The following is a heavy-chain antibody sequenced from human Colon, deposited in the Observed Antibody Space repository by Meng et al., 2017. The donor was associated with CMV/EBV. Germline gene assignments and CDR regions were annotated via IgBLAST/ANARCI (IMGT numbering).Heavy chain of an antibody. CDR2: ITNSGITT. D-gene: IGHD6-25*01. Sequence: GESLKISCAASGFTLSNYWMTWFRQAPGKGLDWISYITNSGITTYYADSVRDRFTISRDNAKNSLYLQMNSLRADDTAVYYCARGGEMSHDYWGQGTLVTVSS. CDR1: GFTLSNYW. V-gene: IGHV3-11*01. CDR3: ARGGEMSHDY. J-gene: IGHJ4*02.